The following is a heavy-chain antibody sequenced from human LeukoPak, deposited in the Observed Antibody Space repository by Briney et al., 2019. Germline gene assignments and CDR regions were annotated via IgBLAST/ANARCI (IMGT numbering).Heavy chain of an antibody. CDR3: ARVVPLANHLFDP. D-gene: IGHD2-2*01. CDR1: GGSISSGGYY. CDR2: IYYSGNT. J-gene: IGHJ5*02. Sequence: SETLSLTCTVSGGSISSGGYYWSWIRQHPGKGLEWIGYIYYSGNTYYNPSLKSRITMSVDTSKNQFSLKLSSVTAADTAVYYCARVVPLANHLFDPWGQGTLVTVSS. V-gene: IGHV4-30-4*08.